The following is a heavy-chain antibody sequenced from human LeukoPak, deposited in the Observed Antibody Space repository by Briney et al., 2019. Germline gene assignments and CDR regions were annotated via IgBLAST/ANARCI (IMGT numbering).Heavy chain of an antibody. D-gene: IGHD6-19*01. J-gene: IGHJ4*02. Sequence: GGSLRLSCAASGFTFSNAWMSWVRQAPGKGLEWVGRIKSKTDGGTTDYAAPVKGRFTISRDDSKNTLYLQMNSLKTEDTAVYYCTTDFQWLVLEPFDYWGQGTLVTVSS. CDR3: TTDFQWLVLEPFDY. V-gene: IGHV3-15*01. CDR1: GFTFSNAW. CDR2: IKSKTDGGTT.